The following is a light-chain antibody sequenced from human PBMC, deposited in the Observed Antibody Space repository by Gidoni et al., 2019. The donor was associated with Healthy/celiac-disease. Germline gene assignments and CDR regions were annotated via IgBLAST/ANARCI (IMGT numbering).Light chain of an antibody. V-gene: IGKV1-9*01. Sequence: DIQLTQSPSFLSASVGDRVTITCRASQGISSYLAWYQQKPGKAPKLLIYAASTLQSGVPSRFSGSGSGTEFTLTISSLQPEDFATYDCQQLNSYLVTFGQGTKVEIK. J-gene: IGKJ1*01. CDR1: QGISSY. CDR2: AAS. CDR3: QQLNSYLVT.